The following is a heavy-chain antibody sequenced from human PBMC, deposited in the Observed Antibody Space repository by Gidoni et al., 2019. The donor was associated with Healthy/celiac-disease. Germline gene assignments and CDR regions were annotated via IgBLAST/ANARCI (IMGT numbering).Heavy chain of an antibody. CDR3: ARGMSYCSSTSCYTHWFDP. V-gene: IGHV1-8*01. J-gene: IGHJ5*02. CDR2: MNPNSGNT. Sequence: QVQLVQSGAEVKKPGASVKVSCKASGYTFTSYDVNWVRQATGQGLEWMGWMNPNSGNTGYAQKFQGRVTMTRNTSISTAYMELSSLRSEDTAVYYCARGMSYCSSTSCYTHWFDPWGQGTLVTVSS. CDR1: GYTFTSYD. D-gene: IGHD2-2*02.